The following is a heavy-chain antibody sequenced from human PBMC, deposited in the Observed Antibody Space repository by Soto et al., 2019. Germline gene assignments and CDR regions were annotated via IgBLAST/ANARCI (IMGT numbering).Heavy chain of an antibody. CDR1: GYTFTSYD. CDR2: MNPNSGNA. J-gene: IGHJ6*02. D-gene: IGHD2-2*02. Sequence: ASVKVSCKASGYTFTSYDINWVRQATGQGLEWMGWMNPNSGNAGYAQKFQGRVTMTRNTSISTAYMELSSLRSEDTAVYYCARTCSSTSCHSFYGMDVWGQGTTVTVSS. CDR3: ARTCSSTSCHSFYGMDV. V-gene: IGHV1-8*01.